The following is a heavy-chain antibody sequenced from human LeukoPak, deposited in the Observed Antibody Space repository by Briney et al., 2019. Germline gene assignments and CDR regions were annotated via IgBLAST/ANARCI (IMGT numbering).Heavy chain of an antibody. J-gene: IGHJ4*02. CDR1: GFTVSNNY. D-gene: IGHD3-9*01. Sequence: GGSLRLSCAASGFTVSNNYMSWIRQAPGKGLEWVSIIYDVGNAYYADSVKGRFTFSRDSSRNTLSLQMNSLRAEDTAVYYCVSHSDTLTSYSFDYWGQGTLVTVSS. CDR3: VSHSDTLTSYSFDY. CDR2: IYDVGNA. V-gene: IGHV3-53*01.